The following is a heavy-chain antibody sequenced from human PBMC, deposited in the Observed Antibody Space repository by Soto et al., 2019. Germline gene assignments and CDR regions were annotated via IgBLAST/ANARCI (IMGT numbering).Heavy chain of an antibody. CDR3: AREPFYSDNSGYYSAAFDI. CDR1: GFSLSDYY. J-gene: IGHJ3*02. D-gene: IGHD3-22*01. V-gene: IGHV3-21*01. CDR2: ISSSSSDI. Sequence: GGSLRLSCAASGFSLSDYYMNWVRQAPGKGLDWVSSISSSSSDINYADSVKGRFTISRDNAKNSLYLQMNSLRAEDTAIYFCAREPFYSDNSGYYSAAFDIWGQGTMVTVSS.